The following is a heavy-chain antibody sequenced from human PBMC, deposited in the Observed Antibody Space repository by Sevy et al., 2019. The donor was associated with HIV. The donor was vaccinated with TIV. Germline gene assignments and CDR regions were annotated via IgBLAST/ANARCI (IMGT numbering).Heavy chain of an antibody. CDR2: INPSSGGT. Sequence: ASVKVSCKASGYTFTGFYIHWVRHVPGQGLEWMGWINPSSGGTKNAQKFHDRVTMTRDTSITTACMELRRLRSDDTAIYYCARDRRHYGSGKYYDLPDYWGQGTLVTVSS. J-gene: IGHJ4*02. CDR3: ARDRRHYGSGKYYDLPDY. D-gene: IGHD3-10*01. V-gene: IGHV1-2*02. CDR1: GYTFTGFY.